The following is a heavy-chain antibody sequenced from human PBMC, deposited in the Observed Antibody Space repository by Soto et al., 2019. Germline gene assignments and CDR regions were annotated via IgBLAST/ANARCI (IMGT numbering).Heavy chain of an antibody. Sequence: QVQLVESGGGVVQPGRSLRLSCAASGFTFSSYGMHWVRQAPGKGLEWVAVISYDGSNKYYADSVKGRFTISRDNSKNTLYLQMNSLRAEDTAVYYCAKTWYSSGWTFDYWGQATLVTVSS. D-gene: IGHD6-19*01. CDR3: AKTWYSSGWTFDY. CDR2: ISYDGSNK. J-gene: IGHJ4*02. CDR1: GFTFSSYG. V-gene: IGHV3-30*18.